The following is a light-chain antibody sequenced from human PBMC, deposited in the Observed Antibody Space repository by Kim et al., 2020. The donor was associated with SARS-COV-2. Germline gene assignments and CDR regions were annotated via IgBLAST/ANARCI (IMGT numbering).Light chain of an antibody. CDR1: QTALYNSNNKNY. V-gene: IGKV4-1*01. CDR3: QQYYSTPPS. J-gene: IGKJ2*03. Sequence: RATLNCKSSQTALYNSNNKNYLAWYQQKPGQAPHLLIYWASIRESGVSDRFSGSGSETDFTLTISSLQAEDVAVSYCQQYYSTPPSFGQGTKLEL. CDR2: WAS.